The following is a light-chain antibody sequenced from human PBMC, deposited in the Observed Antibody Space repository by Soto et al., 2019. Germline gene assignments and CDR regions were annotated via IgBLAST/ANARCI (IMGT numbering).Light chain of an antibody. V-gene: IGKV1-39*01. CDR1: QDISDY. CDR3: QQSYSNVIT. CDR2: GAS. Sequence: DIQMTQSPSSLSASVGDRVTITCRASQDISDYVTWYQQRPGNAPKVLVYGASSLQSGVPSRFSGSGAGTDFTLTITSLQPVDFGTYYCQQSYSNVITFGQGTRLEI. J-gene: IGKJ5*01.